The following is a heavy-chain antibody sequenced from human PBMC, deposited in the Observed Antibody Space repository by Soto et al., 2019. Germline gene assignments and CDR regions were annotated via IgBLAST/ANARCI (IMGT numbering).Heavy chain of an antibody. Sequence: GGSLRLSCAPSGFIFSNYALHWVRQAPGKGLEWVAIVSYDGSNKYYAESVRGRFAISRDNSKNTLYLHMDSLRAEDTAVYYCARDQDSGGGGGYYAPIGLYGIDVWGQGTSVTGSS. CDR1: GFIFSNYA. V-gene: IGHV3-30*09. D-gene: IGHD3-3*01. J-gene: IGHJ6*02. CDR3: ARDQDSGGGGGYYAPIGLYGIDV. CDR2: VSYDGSNK.